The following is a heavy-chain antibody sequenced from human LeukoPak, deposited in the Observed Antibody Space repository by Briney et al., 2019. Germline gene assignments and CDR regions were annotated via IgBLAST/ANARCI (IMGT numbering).Heavy chain of an antibody. J-gene: IGHJ4*02. CDR1: GYTFTSYY. D-gene: IGHD5-18*01. V-gene: IGHV1-46*01. CDR2: INPSGGST. CDR3: ARVRRTADTAMGYFDY. Sequence: ASVKVSCKASGYTFTSYYMHWVRQAPGQGLEWMGIINPSGGSTSYAQKFQGRVTMTRDMSTSTVYMELSSLRSEDTAVYYCARVRRTADTAMGYFDYWGQGTLVTVSS.